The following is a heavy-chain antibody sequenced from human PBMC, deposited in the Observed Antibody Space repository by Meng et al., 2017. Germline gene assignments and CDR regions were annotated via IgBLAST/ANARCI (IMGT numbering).Heavy chain of an antibody. CDR3: ARGSYSFDS. Sequence: RLRHSGPDLVKPAQPPSLLWALPGDRVASNSAAWNWIRQSPSRGREWLGRAYYRSKWYHDYAESVKSRISIDPDTSKNQFSLQLRSVTPEDSAVYYCARGSYSFDSWGQRTLVTVSS. V-gene: IGHV6-1*01. CDR2: AYYRSKWYH. D-gene: IGHD1-26*01. J-gene: IGHJ4*02. CDR1: GDRVASNSAA.